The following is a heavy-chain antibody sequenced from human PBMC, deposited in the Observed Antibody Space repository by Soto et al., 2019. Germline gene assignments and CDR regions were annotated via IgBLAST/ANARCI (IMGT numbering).Heavy chain of an antibody. Sequence: SGGSLRLSCAASGFTFSSYGMHWVRQAPGKGLEWVAVIWYDGSNKYYADSVKGRFTISRDNSKNTLYLQMNSLRAEDTAVYYCARDRRYSSSWYSDNWFDPWGQGTLVTVSS. CDR3: ARDRRYSSSWYSDNWFDP. V-gene: IGHV3-33*01. J-gene: IGHJ5*02. CDR2: IWYDGSNK. CDR1: GFTFSSYG. D-gene: IGHD6-13*01.